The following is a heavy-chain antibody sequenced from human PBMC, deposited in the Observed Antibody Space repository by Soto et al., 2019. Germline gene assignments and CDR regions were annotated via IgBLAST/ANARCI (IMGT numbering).Heavy chain of an antibody. CDR1: GFTFSSYG. D-gene: IGHD3-3*01. V-gene: IGHV3-33*01. CDR3: ARDRYGSGYSSLARYYYGMDV. Sequence: PGGSLRLSCAASGFTFSSYGMHWVRQAPGKGLEWVAVIWYDGSNKYYADSVKGRFTISRDNSKNTLYLQMNSLRAEDTAVYYCARDRYGSGYSSLARYYYGMDVWGQGTTVTVSS. J-gene: IGHJ6*02. CDR2: IWYDGSNK.